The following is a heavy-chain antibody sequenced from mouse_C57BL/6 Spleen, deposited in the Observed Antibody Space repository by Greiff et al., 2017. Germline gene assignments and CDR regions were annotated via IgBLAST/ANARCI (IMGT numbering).Heavy chain of an antibody. CDR1: GYTFTDYY. J-gene: IGHJ2*01. V-gene: IGHV1-26*01. CDR2: INPNNGGT. CDR3: ARWGGYYSDY. Sequence: EVQLQQSGPELVKPGASVKISCKASGYTFTDYYMNWVKQSHGKSLEWIGDINPNNGGTSYNQKFKGKATLTVDKSSSTAYMELRSLTSEDSAVYYCARWGGYYSDYWGQGTTLTVSS.